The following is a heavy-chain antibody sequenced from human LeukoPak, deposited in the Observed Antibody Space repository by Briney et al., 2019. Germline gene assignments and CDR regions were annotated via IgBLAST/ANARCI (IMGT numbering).Heavy chain of an antibody. J-gene: IGHJ4*02. CDR1: GYTLTELS. D-gene: IGHD6-13*01. Sequence: ASVKVSCKVSGYTLTELSMHWVRQAPGKGLEWMGGFDPEDGETIYAQKFQGRVTMTEDTSTDTAYMELSSLRSEDTAVYYCAIDLTHRDSSSWYYFDYWGQGTLVTVSS. CDR2: FDPEDGET. V-gene: IGHV1-24*01. CDR3: AIDLTHRDSSSWYYFDY.